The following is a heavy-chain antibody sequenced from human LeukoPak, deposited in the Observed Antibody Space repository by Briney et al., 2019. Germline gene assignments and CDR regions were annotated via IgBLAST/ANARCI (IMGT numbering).Heavy chain of an antibody. J-gene: IGHJ4*02. V-gene: IGHV3-7*01. Sequence: GGSLRLSCEGSAFVFSGHWMNWVRQTPGKGLEWVASIKEDGSERQYVDSVKGRFSISRDNSKNTLYLQMNSLRAEDTAVYYCAREIAVAGTCFDYWGQGTLVTVSS. CDR2: IKEDGSER. CDR3: AREIAVAGTCFDY. D-gene: IGHD6-19*01. CDR1: AFVFSGHW.